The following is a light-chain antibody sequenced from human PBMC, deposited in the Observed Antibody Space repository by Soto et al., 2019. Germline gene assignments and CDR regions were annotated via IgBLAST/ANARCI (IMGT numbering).Light chain of an antibody. J-gene: IGKJ1*01. Sequence: EIQLTHAPSFLPASVGYRVTITCRASQGISSYLAWYQQKPGRAPKLLIYAASTLQSGVPSRFSGSGSGTELTLTISSLQPDDFATYYCQQYMSYSVGQGTKVENK. CDR1: QGISSY. V-gene: IGKV1-9*01. CDR2: AAS. CDR3: QQYMSYS.